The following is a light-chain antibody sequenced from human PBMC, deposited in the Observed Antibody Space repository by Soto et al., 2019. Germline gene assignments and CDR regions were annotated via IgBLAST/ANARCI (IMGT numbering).Light chain of an antibody. CDR1: QSVSSSY. V-gene: IGKV3-20*01. CDR2: CAS. CDR3: QQYGSSPRT. J-gene: IGKJ1*01. Sequence: EIVLTQSPGTLSLSPGERATLSCRASQSVSSSYLAWYQQKPGQAPRLLIYCASSRTTGIPDRFSGSGSGTDFTLTISRLEPEDLAVYYCQQYGSSPRTFGQGTKVEIK.